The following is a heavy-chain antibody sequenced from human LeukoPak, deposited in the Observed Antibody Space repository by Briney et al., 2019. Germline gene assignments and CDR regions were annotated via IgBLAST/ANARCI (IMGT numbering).Heavy chain of an antibody. CDR2: IKQDGRST. CDR3: ARDKVVGASHFDF. CDR1: GFTFSNYW. V-gene: IGHV3-7*01. Sequence: GGSLRLSCAASGFTFSNYWMSWVRQAPGKGLEWVANIKQDGRSTFYVDSVKGRFTISRDNAKNSLYLQMNSLRVEDTAVYYCARDKVVGASHFDFWGQGTLVTVSS. J-gene: IGHJ4*02. D-gene: IGHD1-26*01.